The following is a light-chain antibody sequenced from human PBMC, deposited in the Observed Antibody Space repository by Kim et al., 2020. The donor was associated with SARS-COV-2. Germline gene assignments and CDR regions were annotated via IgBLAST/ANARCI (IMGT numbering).Light chain of an antibody. CDR3: QQGASVPLT. J-gene: IGKJ4*01. Sequence: ASVGDRVTITCRASQNIDNVLNWYQQKPGKAPKLLIHAASTLQSGVPSRFSGSQSGTDFTLTISSLQPDDFATYYCQQGASVPLTFGGGTKVDIK. V-gene: IGKV1-39*01. CDR1: QNIDNV. CDR2: AAS.